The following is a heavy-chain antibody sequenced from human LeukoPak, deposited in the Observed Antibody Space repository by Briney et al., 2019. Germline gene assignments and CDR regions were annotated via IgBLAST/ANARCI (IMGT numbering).Heavy chain of an antibody. CDR3: AREMMGVTFDS. J-gene: IGHJ4*02. CDR2: ISSSGDTI. Sequence: GGSLRLSCAASGFTFSDCYMSWIRQAPGKGLEWISYISSSGDTIAYADSVKGRCTISRDNAKNSLYLQMNSLRAEDTAVYYCAREMMGVTFDSWGQGTPVTVSS. V-gene: IGHV3-11*01. D-gene: IGHD1-26*01. CDR1: GFTFSDCY.